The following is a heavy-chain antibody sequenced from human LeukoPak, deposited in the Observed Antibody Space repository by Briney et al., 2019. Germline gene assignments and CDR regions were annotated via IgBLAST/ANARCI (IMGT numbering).Heavy chain of an antibody. D-gene: IGHD3-16*01. CDR2: IGGRAGGT. Sequence: GGSLRLSCAASGFTFRNYDMSWVRQAPGKGLEWVSGIGGRAGGTYYADSVKGRFTISRDNSKNTLYLQISSLRAEDTAVYYCAKAFGVSNGPFDYWGQGTLVTVSS. J-gene: IGHJ4*02. CDR3: AKAFGVSNGPFDY. V-gene: IGHV3-23*01. CDR1: GFTFRNYD.